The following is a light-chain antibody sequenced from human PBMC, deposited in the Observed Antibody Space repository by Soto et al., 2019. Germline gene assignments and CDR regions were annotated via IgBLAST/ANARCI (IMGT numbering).Light chain of an antibody. Sequence: QSVLTQPPSVSGAPGQRVTISCTGSSSNFGAYYEVHWYQQLPGTAPKLLIYGDTNRPSGVPDRFSGSKSGTSASLAITGLQAEDEADYYCQSYDSSLRAVVFGGGTQLTVL. CDR2: GDT. CDR3: QSYDSSLRAVV. V-gene: IGLV1-40*01. CDR1: SSNFGAYYE. J-gene: IGLJ7*01.